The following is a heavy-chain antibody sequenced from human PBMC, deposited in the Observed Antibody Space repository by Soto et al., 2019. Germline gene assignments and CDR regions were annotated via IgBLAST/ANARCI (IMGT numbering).Heavy chain of an antibody. J-gene: IGHJ6*02. Sequence: ASVKVSCKASGYTFTGYYMHWVRQAPGQGLEWMGWINPNSGGTNYAQKFQGWVTMTRDTSISTAYMELSRLRSDDTAVYYCARDLSIVGATTDYYYYGMDVWGQGTTVTVSS. CDR3: ARDLSIVGATTDYYYYGMDV. CDR1: GYTFTGYY. V-gene: IGHV1-2*04. D-gene: IGHD1-26*01. CDR2: INPNSGGT.